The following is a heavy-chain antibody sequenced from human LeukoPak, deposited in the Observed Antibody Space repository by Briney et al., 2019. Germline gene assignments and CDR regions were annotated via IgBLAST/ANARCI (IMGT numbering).Heavy chain of an antibody. CDR2: INHSGST. Sequence: SETLSLTCAVYDGSFSGYYWSWIRQPPGKGLGWIGEINHSGSTNYNPSLKSRVTISLDTSKNQFSLKLSSVTAADTAMYYCATRRRILEWGQGTLVTVSS. CDR3: ATRRRILE. CDR1: DGSFSGYY. D-gene: IGHD2-15*01. J-gene: IGHJ4*02. V-gene: IGHV4-34*01.